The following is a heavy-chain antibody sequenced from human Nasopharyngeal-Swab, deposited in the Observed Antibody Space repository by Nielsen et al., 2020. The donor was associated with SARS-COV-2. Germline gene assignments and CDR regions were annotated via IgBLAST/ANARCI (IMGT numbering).Heavy chain of an antibody. Sequence: GESLKISCAASGFSFSSYDMSWVRQAPGKGLEWVSGISGIDGSTYYADSVKGRFTTSRDSSKNTLYLQMSSLRAEDTAVYYCAKGRYYYDTSGHLLFDYWGQGTLVTVSS. V-gene: IGHV3-23*01. D-gene: IGHD3-22*01. CDR3: AKGRYYYDTSGHLLFDY. J-gene: IGHJ4*02. CDR2: ISGIDGST. CDR1: GFSFSSYD.